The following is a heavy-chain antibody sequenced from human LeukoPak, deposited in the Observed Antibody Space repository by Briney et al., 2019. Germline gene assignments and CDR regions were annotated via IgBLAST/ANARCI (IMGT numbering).Heavy chain of an antibody. Sequence: GGSLRLSCAASGFTFSSYAMSWVRQAPGKGLEWVSAISGSGGSTYYADSVKGRFTISRDNSKNTLYLRMNSLRAEDTAVYYCAKAPNDVVVTAAFDIWGQGTMVTVSS. V-gene: IGHV3-23*01. J-gene: IGHJ3*02. CDR2: ISGSGGST. D-gene: IGHD2-21*02. CDR1: GFTFSSYA. CDR3: AKAPNDVVVTAAFDI.